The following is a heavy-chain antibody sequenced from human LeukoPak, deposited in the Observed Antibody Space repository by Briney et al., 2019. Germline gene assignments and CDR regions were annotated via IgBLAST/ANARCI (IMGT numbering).Heavy chain of an antibody. CDR2: INPDGITT. CDR3: ARVGVGSYHFDD. V-gene: IGHV3-74*01. D-gene: IGHD3-10*01. J-gene: IGHJ4*02. CDR1: GFTFSSYW. Sequence: GGSLRLSCAASGFTFSSYWMHWVRQAPEKGLVWVSRINPDGITTTYADSVEGRFTISRDNARNTLYLQMNSLRVEDTAVYYCARVGVGSYHFDDWGQGTLVTVSS.